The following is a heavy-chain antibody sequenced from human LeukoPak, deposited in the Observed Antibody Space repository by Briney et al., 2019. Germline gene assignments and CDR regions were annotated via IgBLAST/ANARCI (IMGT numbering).Heavy chain of an antibody. D-gene: IGHD6-13*01. V-gene: IGHV3-23*01. Sequence: PGGSLRLSCAASGFTFSSYAMSWVRQAPGKGLEWVSAISGSGGSTYYADSVKGRFTISRDNSNNTLYLQMNSLRAEDTAVYYCAKDLLLAAAGPGVDYWGQGTLVTVSS. CDR1: GFTFSSYA. CDR3: AKDLLLAAAGPGVDY. CDR2: ISGSGGST. J-gene: IGHJ4*02.